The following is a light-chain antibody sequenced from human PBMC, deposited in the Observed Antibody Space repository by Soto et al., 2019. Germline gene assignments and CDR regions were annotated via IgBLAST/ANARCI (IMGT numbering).Light chain of an antibody. CDR1: SSDVGGHNY. Sequence: QSALTQPASVSGSPGQSITISCTGTSSDVGGHNYVSWYQQHPGTAPKLMIYEVTNRPSGVSNRFSGSKSGNTASLTISGRRSEDEDDYYCSSYTSSTTLDVVFGGGTKLTVL. J-gene: IGLJ2*01. CDR2: EVT. V-gene: IGLV2-14*01. CDR3: SSYTSSTTLDVV.